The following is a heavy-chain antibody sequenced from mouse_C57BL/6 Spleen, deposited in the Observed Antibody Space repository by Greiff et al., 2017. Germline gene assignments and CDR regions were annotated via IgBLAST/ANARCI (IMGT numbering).Heavy chain of an antibody. V-gene: IGHV1-82*01. CDR2: IYPGDGGT. J-gene: IGHJ4*01. D-gene: IGHD1-1*01. Sequence: QVQLKQSGPELVKPGASVKISCKASGYAFSSSWMNWVKQRPGRGLEWIGRIYPGDGGTNYNGKFKGKATLTADKSSSTAYMHLSSLTSEDSAVYFCARSPFITTVVTPNYYAMDYWGKGTSVTVSS. CDR1: GYAFSSSW. CDR3: ARSPFITTVVTPNYYAMDY.